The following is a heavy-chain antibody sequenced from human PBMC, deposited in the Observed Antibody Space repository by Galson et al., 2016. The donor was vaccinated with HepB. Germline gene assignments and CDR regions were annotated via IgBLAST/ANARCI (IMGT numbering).Heavy chain of an antibody. J-gene: IGHJ5*01. CDR3: VRAVRTDYSGSWWDS. CDR1: GFAFDDYW. D-gene: IGHD6-13*01. CDR2: IHKDGNTT. V-gene: IGHV3-7*03. Sequence: SLRLSCAASGFAFDDYWMSWVRQGPVKGLEWVANIHKDGNTTAYVGSVQGRFTISRDNAERSVSLQMDGLRPEDTAVYYCVRAVRTDYSGSWWDSWGQGTLVTVSS.